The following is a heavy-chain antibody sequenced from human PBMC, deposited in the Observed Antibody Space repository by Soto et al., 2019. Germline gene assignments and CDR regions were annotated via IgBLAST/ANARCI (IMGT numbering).Heavy chain of an antibody. Sequence: PGGSLRLSCAASGFTFSSYAMSWVRQAPGKGLEWVSAISGSGGSTYYADSVKGRFTISRDNSKNTLYLQMNSLRAEDTAVYYCAKPETHYDFWSGNYGMDVWGQGTTVTVSS. D-gene: IGHD3-3*01. CDR3: AKPETHYDFWSGNYGMDV. CDR1: GFTFSSYA. CDR2: ISGSGGST. J-gene: IGHJ6*02. V-gene: IGHV3-23*01.